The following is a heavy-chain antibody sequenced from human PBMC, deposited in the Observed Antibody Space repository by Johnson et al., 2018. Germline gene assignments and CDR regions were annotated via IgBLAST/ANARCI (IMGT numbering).Heavy chain of an antibody. V-gene: IGHV3-21*01. Sequence: VQLVQSGGGLVKPGGSLRLSCLASGFTFSNYSMNWVRQAPGKGLEWLSSISSWSTYTWYAHSVKGPFTISRDNAKNSLYLQINSLRGEDTAVDYCARGSVGYYGMDVWGQGTTGTVSS. CDR1: GFTFSNYS. CDR2: ISSWSTYT. CDR3: ARGSVGYYGMDV. J-gene: IGHJ6*02.